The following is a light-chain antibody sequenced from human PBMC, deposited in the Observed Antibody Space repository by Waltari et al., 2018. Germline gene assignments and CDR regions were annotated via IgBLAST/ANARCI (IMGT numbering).Light chain of an antibody. CDR3: QSYDTSLRSSV. V-gene: IGLV1-40*01. CDR1: SSNIGAAYD. CDR2: RNT. Sequence: QSVLTQPPSVSGAPGQRVTISCTGSSSNIGAAYDVLWYQQIPGTAPKLLIYRNTNRPSGVPDRFSGSKSGTSASLAITGLQAEDEADYYRQSYDTSLRSSVFGGGTKLTVL. J-gene: IGLJ2*01.